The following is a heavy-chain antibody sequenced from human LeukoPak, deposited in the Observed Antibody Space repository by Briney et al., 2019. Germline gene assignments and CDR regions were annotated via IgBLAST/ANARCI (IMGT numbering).Heavy chain of an antibody. CDR1: GGTFSSYA. CDR2: IIPNFGIA. Sequence: ASVKVSCTASGGTFSSYAIRWVRQAPGQGLEWMGRIIPNFGIANYAQKFQGRVTITADKSTSTAYMELSSLRSEDTAVYYCSREGTIFHNWFDPWGQGTLVTVSS. J-gene: IGHJ5*02. CDR3: SREGTIFHNWFDP. D-gene: IGHD3-3*01. V-gene: IGHV1-69*04.